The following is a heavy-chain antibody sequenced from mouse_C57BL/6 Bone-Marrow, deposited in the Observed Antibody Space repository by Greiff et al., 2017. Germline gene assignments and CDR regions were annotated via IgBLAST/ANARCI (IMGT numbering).Heavy chain of an antibody. CDR1: GYTFTSYG. CDR3: ASYYYGSRGAWFAY. J-gene: IGHJ3*01. CDR2: IYIGNGYT. Sequence: VQLQQSGAELVRPGSSVKMSCKTSGYTFTSYGINWVKQRPGQGLEWIGYIYIGNGYTEYNEKFKGQATLTSDTSSSTAYMQLSSLTSEDSAIYFCASYYYGSRGAWFAYWGQGTLVTVSA. D-gene: IGHD1-1*01. V-gene: IGHV1-58*01.